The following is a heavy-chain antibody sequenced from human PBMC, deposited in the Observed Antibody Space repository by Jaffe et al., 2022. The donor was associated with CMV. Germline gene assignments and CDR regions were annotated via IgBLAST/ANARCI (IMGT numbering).Heavy chain of an antibody. D-gene: IGHD5-18*01. CDR3: AGRGYSYGLHFDY. CDR2: IYYSGST. Sequence: QLQLQESGPGLVKPSETLSLTCTVSGGSISSSSYYWGWIRQPPGKGLEWIGSIYYSGSTYYNPSLKSRVTISVDTSKNQFSLKLSSVTAADTAVYYCAGRGYSYGLHFDYWGQGTLVTVSS. J-gene: IGHJ4*02. CDR1: GGSISSSSYY. V-gene: IGHV4-39*01.